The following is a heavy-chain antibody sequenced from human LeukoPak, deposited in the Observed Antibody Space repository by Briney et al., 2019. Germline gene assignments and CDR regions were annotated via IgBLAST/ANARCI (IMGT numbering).Heavy chain of an antibody. V-gene: IGHV4-4*07. CDR3: ARDRASSWFGFDP. CDR2: IYTSGST. Sequence: SETLSLTCAVYGGSFSGHYWSWIRQPAGKGLEWIGRIYTSGSTNYNPSLKSRVTISVDTSKNQFSLKLSSVTAADTAVYYCARDRASSWFGFDPWGQGTLVTVSS. J-gene: IGHJ5*02. D-gene: IGHD6-13*01. CDR1: GGSFSGHY.